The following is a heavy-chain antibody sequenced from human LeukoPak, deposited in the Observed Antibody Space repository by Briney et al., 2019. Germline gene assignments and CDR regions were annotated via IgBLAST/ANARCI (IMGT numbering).Heavy chain of an antibody. CDR2: IYKSGSD. CDR1: GGSISSGGYY. V-gene: IGHV4-31*03. D-gene: IGHD6-13*01. J-gene: IGHJ5*02. Sequence: PSETLSLTCTVSGGSISSGGYYWSSIRQHRGKGLECIADIYKSGSDYYNPSLKSRVTISLDTSKNQLSLKLSSVTAADTAVYYCARALAAAGKEWFDPWGQGTLVTVSS. CDR3: ARALAAAGKEWFDP.